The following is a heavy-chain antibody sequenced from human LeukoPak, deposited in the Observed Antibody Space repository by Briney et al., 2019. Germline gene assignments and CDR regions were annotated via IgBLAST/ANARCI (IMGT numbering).Heavy chain of an antibody. CDR3: ARADYCTSISCYGVYYYGMEV. CDR1: GITFGSYG. D-gene: IGHD2-2*01. V-gene: IGHV3-33*05. J-gene: IGHJ6*02. Sequence: GGSLRLSCAASGITFGSYGMHWVRQAPGKGLEWVAMSTYYGSNKHYAHSVKGRFTISRDNSKNTLYLQMNRLRVEDTAVYYCARADYCTSISCYGVYYYGMEVWGQGTTVTVSS. CDR2: STYYGSNK.